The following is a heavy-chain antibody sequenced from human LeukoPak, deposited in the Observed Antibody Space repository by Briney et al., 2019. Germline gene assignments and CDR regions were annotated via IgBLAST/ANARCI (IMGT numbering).Heavy chain of an antibody. CDR1: GGTFSSYA. D-gene: IGHD3-3*01. CDR2: IIPIFGTA. V-gene: IGHV1-69*15. J-gene: IGHJ6*03. CDR3: ASTLNDFWSGPATPNPNYYYYYYMDV. Sequence: GSSVKVSCKASGGTFSSYAISWVRQAPGQGLEWMGRIIPIFGTANYAQKFQGRVTITADESTSTAYMELSSLRSEDTAVYYCASTLNDFWSGPATPNPNYYYYYYMDVWGKGTTVTVSS.